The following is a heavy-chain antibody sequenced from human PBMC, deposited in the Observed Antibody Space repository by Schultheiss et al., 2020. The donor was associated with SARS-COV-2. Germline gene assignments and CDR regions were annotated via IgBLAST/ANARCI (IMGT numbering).Heavy chain of an antibody. D-gene: IGHD3-22*01. J-gene: IGHJ6*02. Sequence: SETLSLTCTVSGGSISSYYWSWIRQPAGKGLEWIGRIYTSGSTNYNPSLKSRVTISVDTSKNQFSLKLSSVTAADTAVYYCARSNYDSSGYSGYYGMDVWGQGTTVTVSS. CDR3: ARSNYDSSGYSGYYGMDV. CDR1: GGSISSYY. CDR2: IYTSGST. V-gene: IGHV4-4*07.